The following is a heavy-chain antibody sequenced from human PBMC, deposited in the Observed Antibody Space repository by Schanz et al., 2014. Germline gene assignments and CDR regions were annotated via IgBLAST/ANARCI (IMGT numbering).Heavy chain of an antibody. J-gene: IGHJ4*02. CDR2: ISHSGGSK. CDR3: ARDRGYCSGGSCLTFDY. D-gene: IGHD2-15*01. CDR1: GFTFSSYA. V-gene: IGHV3-NL1*01. Sequence: QVQLLQFGGGVVQPGRSLRLSCAASGFTFSSYAMHWVRQAPGKGLEWVSSISHSGGSKYYADSVKGRFTISRDNSENTLYLQMNTLRAEDTAVYYCARDRGYCSGGSCLTFDYWGQGTLVTVSS.